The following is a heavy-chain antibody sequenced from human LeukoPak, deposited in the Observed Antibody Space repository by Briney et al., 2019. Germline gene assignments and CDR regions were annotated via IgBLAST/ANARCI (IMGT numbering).Heavy chain of an antibody. V-gene: IGHV1-46*01. Sequence: ASVKVSCKASGYTYTSYYMHWVRQAPGQGLEWMGIINPSGGSTSYAQKFQGRVTMTRDTSTSTVYMELSSLRSEDTAVYYCASGNFDLVVVTAIPDRAEYFQHWGQGTLVTVSS. J-gene: IGHJ1*01. CDR2: INPSGGST. CDR1: GYTYTSYY. CDR3: ASGNFDLVVVTAIPDRAEYFQH. D-gene: IGHD2-21*02.